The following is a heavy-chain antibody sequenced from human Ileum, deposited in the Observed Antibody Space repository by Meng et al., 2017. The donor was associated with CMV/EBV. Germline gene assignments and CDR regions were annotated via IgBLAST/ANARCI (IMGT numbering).Heavy chain of an antibody. D-gene: IGHD5-24*01. Sequence: PPLPSSVSGDSIPDYYWAWIRQAPGNGLEYIAEISYTGSTTYSPSLKSRLTISMDTSKNQFSLKLSSVTAADTAMYFCARRWSGNDYWGQGTLVTVSS. V-gene: IGHV4-59*01. CDR1: GDSIPDYY. J-gene: IGHJ4*02. CDR2: ISYTGST. CDR3: ARRWSGNDY.